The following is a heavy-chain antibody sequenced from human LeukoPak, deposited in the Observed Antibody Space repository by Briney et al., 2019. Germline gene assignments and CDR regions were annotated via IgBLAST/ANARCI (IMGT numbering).Heavy chain of an antibody. V-gene: IGHV1-2*02. J-gene: IGHJ4*02. D-gene: IGHD6-13*01. CDR3: ARAEGIAAAGTFDY. CDR1: GYTFTGYY. CDR2: INPNSGGT. Sequence: ASVKVSCKASGYTFTGYYMHWVRQAPGQGLEWMGWINPNSGGTNYAQKFQGRVTMTRDTSISTAYMELSRLRSEDTAVYYCARAEGIAAAGTFDYWGQGTLVTVSS.